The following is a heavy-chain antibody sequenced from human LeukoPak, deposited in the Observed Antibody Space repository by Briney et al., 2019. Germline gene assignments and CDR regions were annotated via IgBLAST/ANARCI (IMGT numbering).Heavy chain of an antibody. V-gene: IGHV3-33*01. D-gene: IGHD3-22*01. CDR3: ARDPYDSSWGLCYFDY. CDR2: IWYDGSDK. J-gene: IGHJ4*02. Sequence: GGSLRLSCAASGFTFGTYGMHWVRQAPGKGLEWVAVIWYDGSDKYYADSVKGRFTISRDNAKNSLYLQMNSLRAEDTAVYYCARDPYDSSWGLCYFDYWGQGTLVTVSS. CDR1: GFTFGTYG.